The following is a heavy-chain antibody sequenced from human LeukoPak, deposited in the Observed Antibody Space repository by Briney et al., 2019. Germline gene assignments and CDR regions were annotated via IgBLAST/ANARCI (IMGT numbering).Heavy chain of an antibody. Sequence: PSETLSLTCTVSGGSISSSSYYWGWIRQPPGKGLEGIGSIYYSGSTYYNPSLKIRVTISVDKSKNQFSLKLSSVTAADTAVYYCARVPGVAAQGFDYWGQGTLVTVSS. CDR2: IYYSGST. D-gene: IGHD6-25*01. J-gene: IGHJ4*02. V-gene: IGHV4-39*07. CDR1: GGSISSSSYY. CDR3: ARVPGVAAQGFDY.